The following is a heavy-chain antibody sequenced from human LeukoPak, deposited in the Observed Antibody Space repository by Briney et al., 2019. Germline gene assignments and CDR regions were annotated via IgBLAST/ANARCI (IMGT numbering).Heavy chain of an antibody. Sequence: GGSLRLSCAASEFTFTSYELNWVRQAPGKGLEWVSYISSSGNTISYADSVKGRFTISRDNAKNSLYLQMNSLRDEDTAVYYCASAPLNGDYFDYWGQGTLVTVSS. CDR1: EFTFTSYE. CDR3: ASAPLNGDYFDY. CDR2: ISSSGNTI. V-gene: IGHV3-48*03. D-gene: IGHD4-17*01. J-gene: IGHJ4*02.